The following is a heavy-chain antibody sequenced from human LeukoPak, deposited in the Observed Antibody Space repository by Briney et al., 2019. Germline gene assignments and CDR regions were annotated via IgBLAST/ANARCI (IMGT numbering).Heavy chain of an antibody. CDR3: AREGSGYYPFFDY. V-gene: IGHV4-61*02. J-gene: IGHJ4*02. CDR1: GGSISSGSYY. D-gene: IGHD3-22*01. Sequence: SETLSLTCTVSGGSISSGSYYWSWIRQPAGKGLEWIGRIYTSGSTNYNPSLKSRVTISVDTSKNQFSLKLSSVTAADTAVYYCAREGSGYYPFFDYWGQGTLVTVSS. CDR2: IYTSGST.